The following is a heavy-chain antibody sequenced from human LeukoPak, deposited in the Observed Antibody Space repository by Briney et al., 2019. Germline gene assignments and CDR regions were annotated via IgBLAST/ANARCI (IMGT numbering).Heavy chain of an antibody. D-gene: IGHD2-15*01. V-gene: IGHV6-1*01. CDR2: TYYRSKWNN. J-gene: IGHJ3*01. Sequence: SQTLSLTCAISGDSVSTNSVAWNWIRQSPSRGLEWLGRTYYRSKWNNDYAVSVKSRITIDPDTSKNQFSLQLNSVTPDDTALYYCARGKYSGFDLWGQGTMVTVSS. CDR1: GDSVSTNSVA. CDR3: ARGKYSGFDL.